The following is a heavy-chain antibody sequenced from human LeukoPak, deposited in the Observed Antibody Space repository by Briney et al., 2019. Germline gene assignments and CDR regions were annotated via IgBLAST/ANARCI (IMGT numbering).Heavy chain of an antibody. J-gene: IGHJ4*02. Sequence: GGSLRLSCAASGFTFSSYAMSWVRQAPGKGLEWVSAISGSGGSTYYADSVKGRFTISRDNSKNTLYLQMNSLRAKDTAVYYCAKEGGDIVVVPQSYYFDYWGQGTLVTVSS. V-gene: IGHV3-23*01. CDR1: GFTFSSYA. CDR2: ISGSGGST. CDR3: AKEGGDIVVVPQSYYFDY. D-gene: IGHD2-2*01.